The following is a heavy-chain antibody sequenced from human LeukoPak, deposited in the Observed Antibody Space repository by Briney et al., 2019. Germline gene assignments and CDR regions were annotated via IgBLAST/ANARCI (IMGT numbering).Heavy chain of an antibody. Sequence: ASVKVSCKASGYTLTSYDINWVRQATGQGLEWMGWMNPNSGNTGYAQKFQGRVTMTRNTSISTAYMELSSLRSEDTAVYYCASSEGDMTAFDYWGQGTLATVSS. CDR3: ASSEGDMTAFDY. J-gene: IGHJ4*02. V-gene: IGHV1-8*01. CDR1: GYTLTSYD. CDR2: MNPNSGNT. D-gene: IGHD3-9*01.